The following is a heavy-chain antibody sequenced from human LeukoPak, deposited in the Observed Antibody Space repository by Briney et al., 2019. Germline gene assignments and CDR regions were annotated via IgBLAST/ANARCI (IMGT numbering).Heavy chain of an antibody. CDR1: GGSISSGGYS. CDR3: ARVARGVTYYFDY. D-gene: IGHD3-10*01. CDR2: IYHSGST. V-gene: IGHV4-30-2*01. Sequence: SQTLSLTCAVSGGSISSGGYSWSWIRQPPGKGLEWIGYIYHSGSTYYNPSLKSRVTISVDRSKNQFSLKLSSVTAADTAVYYCARVARGVTYYFDYWGQGTLVTVSS. J-gene: IGHJ4*02.